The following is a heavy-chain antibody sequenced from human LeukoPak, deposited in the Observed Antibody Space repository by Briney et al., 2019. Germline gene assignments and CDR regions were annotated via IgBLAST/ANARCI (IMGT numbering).Heavy chain of an antibody. CDR2: IKDDGSEK. CDR1: GFTFSSYW. D-gene: IGHD6-13*01. CDR3: ARARDSSWDY. J-gene: IGHJ4*02. Sequence: PGGSLRLSCAASGFTFSSYWMSWVRQAPGKGLEWVANIKDDGSEKYYVDSVRGRFTISRDDAKNSLYLQMNSLRAEDTAVYYCARARDSSWDYWGQGTLVTVSS. V-gene: IGHV3-7*03.